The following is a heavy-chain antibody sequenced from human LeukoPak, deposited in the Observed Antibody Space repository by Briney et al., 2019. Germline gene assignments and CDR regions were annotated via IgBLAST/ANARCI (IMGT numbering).Heavy chain of an antibody. CDR1: GGSISSSSYY. J-gene: IGHJ4*02. Sequence: SETLSLTCTVSGGSISSSSYYWGWIRQPPGKGLEWIGSIYYSGSTYYNPSLKSRVTISVDTSKNQFSLKLSSVTAADTAVYYCARVEYSSSCDYWGQGTLVTVSS. V-gene: IGHV4-39*07. D-gene: IGHD6-6*01. CDR2: IYYSGST. CDR3: ARVEYSSSCDY.